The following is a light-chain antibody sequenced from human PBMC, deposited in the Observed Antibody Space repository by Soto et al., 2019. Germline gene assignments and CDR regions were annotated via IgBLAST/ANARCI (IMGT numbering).Light chain of an antibody. CDR1: QSISSD. V-gene: IGKV3-15*01. CDR2: GAS. CDR3: QQYNNWPVT. Sequence: EIVMMQSPATLSVSPGERAKFSCRASQSISSDVAWYQQKPGQAPRLLIYGASTTATGIPARFSGSGSGTDFTLTISSLQPDDFATYYCQQYNNWPVTFGQRAGLEIK. J-gene: IGKJ5*01.